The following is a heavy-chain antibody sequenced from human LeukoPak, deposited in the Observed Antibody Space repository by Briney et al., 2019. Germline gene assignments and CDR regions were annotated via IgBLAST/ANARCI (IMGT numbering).Heavy chain of an antibody. CDR2: ISYDGSNK. D-gene: IGHD1-26*01. J-gene: IGHJ4*02. V-gene: IGHV3-30*18. CDR1: GRTFSSYG. CDR3: AKDQTPYSGSFYDY. Sequence: PGRSLRLYCAASGRTFSSYGMHWVRQAPGKGLEWVAVISYDGSNKYYADSVKGRFTISRDNSKNTLYLQMNSLRAEDTAVYYCAKDQTPYSGSFYDYWGQGTLVTVSS.